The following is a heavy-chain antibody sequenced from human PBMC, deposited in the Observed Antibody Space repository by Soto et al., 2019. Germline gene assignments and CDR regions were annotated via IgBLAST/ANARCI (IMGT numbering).Heavy chain of an antibody. V-gene: IGHV1-18*01. J-gene: IGHJ6*02. CDR2: ISAYNGDI. D-gene: IGHD1-26*01. CDR1: GYNFNTYG. CDR3: ARSGRTNYYYGMDV. Sequence: QVQLVQSGVEVKKPGTSVKVSCKASGYNFNTYGINWVRQAPGQGLEWMGWISAYNGDITYAQNLQGRVTMTTDTSTSTAYMELRSLRSDDTAVYYCARSGRTNYYYGMDVWGQGTTVTVSS.